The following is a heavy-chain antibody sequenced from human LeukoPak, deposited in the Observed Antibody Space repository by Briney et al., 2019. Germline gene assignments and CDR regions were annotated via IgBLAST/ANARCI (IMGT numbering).Heavy chain of an antibody. V-gene: IGHV4-31*03. CDR3: ARDRIVGATTSGGWFDP. Sequence: PSETLSLTCTVSGGSISSGGYYWGWIRQHPGKGLEWIGYIYYSGSTYYNPSLKSRVTISVDTSKNQFSLKLSSVTAADTAVYYCARDRIVGATTSGGWFDPWGQGTLVTVSS. J-gene: IGHJ5*02. D-gene: IGHD1-26*01. CDR2: IYYSGST. CDR1: GGSISSGGYY.